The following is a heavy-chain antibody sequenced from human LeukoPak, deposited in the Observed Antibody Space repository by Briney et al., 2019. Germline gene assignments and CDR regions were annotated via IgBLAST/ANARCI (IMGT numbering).Heavy chain of an antibody. CDR3: ARSMNSGWYFTDY. D-gene: IGHD6-19*01. CDR2: IWYDGSNK. V-gene: IGHV3-33*01. CDR1: GFTFSSYG. Sequence: GGSLRLSCAASGFTFSSYGMHWVRQAPGKGLEWVAVIWYDGSNKYYADSVKGRFTISRDNSKNTLYLQMNSLRAEDTAVYYCARSMNSGWYFTDYWGQGTLVTVSS. J-gene: IGHJ4*02.